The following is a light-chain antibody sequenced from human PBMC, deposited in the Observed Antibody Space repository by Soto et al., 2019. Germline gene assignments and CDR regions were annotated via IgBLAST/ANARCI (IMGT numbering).Light chain of an antibody. CDR2: GAS. Sequence: EIVLTQSPGTLSLSPGESATLSCRASQSVSSSQVAWYQQKPGQAPRLLIYGASSRATGIPDRFRGVGSETDFTLTISRLEPEDFAVYYCQQYDTSPHTFGQGTKLEIK. V-gene: IGKV3-20*01. CDR3: QQYDTSPHT. CDR1: QSVSSSQ. J-gene: IGKJ2*01.